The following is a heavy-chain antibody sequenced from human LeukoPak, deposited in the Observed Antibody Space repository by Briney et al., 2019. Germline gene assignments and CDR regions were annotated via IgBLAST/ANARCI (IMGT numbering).Heavy chain of an antibody. CDR2: LFTGGGRT. V-gene: IGHV3-23*01. J-gene: IGHJ4*02. D-gene: IGHD5-12*01. Sequence: PGGSLRLSCAASGFTFNNYLMSWVRQAPGKGLEWVSVLFTGGGRTLYADSVKGRFTISGDTSRTTLYLQMNGLRAEDTAVYYCAKECGYSPGHKFDLWGQGTLVTVYS. CDR3: AKECGYSPGHKFDL. CDR1: GFTFNNYL.